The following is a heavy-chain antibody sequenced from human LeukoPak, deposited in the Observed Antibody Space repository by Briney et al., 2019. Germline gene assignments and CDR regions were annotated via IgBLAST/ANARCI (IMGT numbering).Heavy chain of an antibody. J-gene: IGHJ4*02. V-gene: IGHV3-23*01. CDR3: AKDKDDFWSGYYPFDY. Sequence: PGGSLRLSCAASGFTFSSYAMSWVRQAPGKGLEWVSAISGSGGSTYYADSVKGRFTISRDNSKNTLYLQMNSLRAEDTAVYYCAKDKDDFWSGYYPFDYWGQGTLVTVSS. CDR1: GFTFSSYA. D-gene: IGHD3-3*01. CDR2: ISGSGGST.